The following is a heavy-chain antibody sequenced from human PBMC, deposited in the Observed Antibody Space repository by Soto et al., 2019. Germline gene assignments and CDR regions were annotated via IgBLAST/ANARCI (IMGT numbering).Heavy chain of an antibody. Sequence: GESLKISCKGSGYSFTSYWISWVRQMPGKGLEWMGRIDPSDSYTNYSPSFQGHVTISADKSISTAYLQWSSLKASETAMYYCATHRVYSGYDYYYYYGTDVWGKGTTVTVSS. D-gene: IGHD5-12*01. CDR2: IDPSDSYT. CDR1: GYSFTSYW. V-gene: IGHV5-10-1*01. CDR3: ATHRVYSGYDYYYYYGTDV. J-gene: IGHJ6*04.